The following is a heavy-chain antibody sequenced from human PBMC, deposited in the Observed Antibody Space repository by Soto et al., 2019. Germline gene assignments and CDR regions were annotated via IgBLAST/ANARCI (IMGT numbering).Heavy chain of an antibody. J-gene: IGHJ4*02. Sequence: GGSLRLSCTGSGFPFDDCAINWVRQAPGKGLEWVGIIRNQSYKETTEYAAAVKGRFTISRDTSNGIAYLQMNRLNIEESAVYYCSGAESPDKAYFSVXWGQGTLVTVSX. CDR1: GFPFDDCA. CDR2: IRNQSYKETT. D-gene: IGHD1-26*01. CDR3: SGAESPDKAYFSVX. V-gene: IGHV3-49*04.